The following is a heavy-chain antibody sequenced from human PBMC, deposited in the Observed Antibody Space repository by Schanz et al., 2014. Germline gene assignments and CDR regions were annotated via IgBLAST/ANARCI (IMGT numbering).Heavy chain of an antibody. V-gene: IGHV3-66*01. CDR2: IYSGGDT. CDR3: ARDEGRDGYNLAFDV. Sequence: EVQLVESGGGLAQPGGSLRLSCAASGFSVSSNFMTWVRQAPGKGLEWVSLIYSGGDTNYAGSVKGRFTISRDGSKNTLYLQMNSLRADDTAIYFCARDEGRDGYNLAFDVWGQGTLVTVSS. CDR1: GFSVSSNF. D-gene: IGHD2-21*01. J-gene: IGHJ3*01.